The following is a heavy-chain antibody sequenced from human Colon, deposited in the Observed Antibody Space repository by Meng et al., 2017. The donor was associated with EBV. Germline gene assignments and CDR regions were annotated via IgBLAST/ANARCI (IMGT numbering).Heavy chain of an antibody. Sequence: VDRMQSGAGVKKPGASVSVPCEASGYTFGSYGISWLRQAPGQGLEWMGWFVNNVDTYSAQKFQGRVTMTTDTHTSTAFMELRSLRSDDTAVYYCARGTPGRSYSDYWGQGTLVTVSS. J-gene: IGHJ4*02. CDR2: FVNNVDT. V-gene: IGHV1-18*01. D-gene: IGHD3-10*01. CDR3: ARGTPGRSYSDY. CDR1: GYTFGSYG.